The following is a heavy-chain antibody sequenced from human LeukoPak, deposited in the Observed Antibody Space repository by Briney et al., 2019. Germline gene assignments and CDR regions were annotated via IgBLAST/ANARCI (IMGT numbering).Heavy chain of an antibody. Sequence: SETLSLTCTVSGDSISSSSYYWGWTRQPPGKGLEWIGSIYYSGSTYYNPSLKSRVTISVDTSKNQFSLTLRSVTAADTAVYFCARQTYFGRASMDVWGQGTTVTVSS. J-gene: IGHJ6*02. CDR2: IYYSGST. CDR1: GDSISSSSYY. D-gene: IGHD3-9*01. V-gene: IGHV4-39*01. CDR3: ARQTYFGRASMDV.